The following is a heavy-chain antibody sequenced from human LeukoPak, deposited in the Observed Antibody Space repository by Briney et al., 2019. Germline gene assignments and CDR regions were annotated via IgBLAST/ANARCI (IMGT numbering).Heavy chain of an antibody. Sequence: PGGSLRLSCAASGFTFSNYAMSWVRQAPGKGLVWVSAISGSGRSTYHADSMEGRFTVSRDNSKNTLYLQMNSLRAEDTAIYYCAQDLNYGGNRLEYWGQGTLVTVSS. CDR3: AQDLNYGGNRLEY. CDR1: GFTFSNYA. J-gene: IGHJ4*02. V-gene: IGHV3-23*01. D-gene: IGHD4-23*01. CDR2: ISGSGRST.